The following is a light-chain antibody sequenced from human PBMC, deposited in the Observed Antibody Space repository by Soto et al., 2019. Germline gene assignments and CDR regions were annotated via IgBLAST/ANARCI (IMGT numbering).Light chain of an antibody. CDR3: QQYCSYQYT. Sequence: EIVLTQSPGTLSLSPGERATLSCRASQSVSSSYLAWYQQKPGQAPRLLIYGASSRATGIPDRFSGSGYGTDFTLTISRLEPEDFAVYYCQQYCSYQYTFGQGTKLEIK. CDR1: QSVSSSY. CDR2: GAS. V-gene: IGKV3-20*01. J-gene: IGKJ2*01.